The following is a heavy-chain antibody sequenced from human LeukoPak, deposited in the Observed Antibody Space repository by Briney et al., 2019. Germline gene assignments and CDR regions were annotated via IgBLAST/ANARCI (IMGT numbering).Heavy chain of an antibody. V-gene: IGHV4-59*04. CDR3: GRRSRSTWNYRRGDY. Sequence: SGGSLRLSCAASGFTFSSYEMNWVRQPPGKGPQWIGCIYYSGSTYYKPSLKSRVTISVDTSKNQFSLKLTSVTAADTAVYYCGRRSRSTWNYRRGDYWGQGTLVTVSS. J-gene: IGHJ4*02. CDR1: GFTFSSYE. D-gene: IGHD1-7*01. CDR2: IYYSGST.